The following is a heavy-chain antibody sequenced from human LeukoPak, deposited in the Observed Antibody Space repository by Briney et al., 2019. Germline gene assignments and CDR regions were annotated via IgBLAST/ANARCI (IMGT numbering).Heavy chain of an antibody. V-gene: IGHV1-2*02. CDR1: GYTFTGYY. J-gene: IGHJ4*02. D-gene: IGHD3-22*01. CDR3: ARALSRITMIVVTY. CDR2: INPNSGGT. Sequence: GASVKVSYKASGYTFTGYYMHWVRQAPGQGLEWMGWINPNSGGTNYAQKFQGRVTMTRDTSISTAYMELSRLRSDDTAVYYCARALSRITMIVVTYWGQGTLVTVSS.